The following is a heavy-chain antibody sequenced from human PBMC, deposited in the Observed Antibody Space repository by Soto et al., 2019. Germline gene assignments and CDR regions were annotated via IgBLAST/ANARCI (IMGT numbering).Heavy chain of an antibody. Sequence: GGSLRLSCAASGFTFSSYAMSWVRQAPERGLEWVSAISGGGDSTYYADSVRGRFTISRDNSKNTLYLQMNSLRAEDTAVYYCAKGDSRSGWYIGYWGQGTLVTVSS. D-gene: IGHD6-19*01. J-gene: IGHJ4*02. CDR3: AKGDSRSGWYIGY. V-gene: IGHV3-23*01. CDR1: GFTFSSYA. CDR2: ISGGGDST.